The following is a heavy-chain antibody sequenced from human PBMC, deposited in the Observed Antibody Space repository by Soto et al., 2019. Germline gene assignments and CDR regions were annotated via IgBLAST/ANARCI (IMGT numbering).Heavy chain of an antibody. J-gene: IGHJ4*01. V-gene: IGHV3-33*01. CDR3: ARVYYGSFPEHPHNFDY. CDR2: IWYDGSNK. CDR1: GFTFSSYG. D-gene: IGHD3-10*01. Sequence: PGGSLRLSCAASGFTFSSYGMHWVRQAPGKGLEWVAVIWYDGSNKYYADSVKGRFTISRDNSKNTLYLQMNSLRAEDTAVYYCARVYYGSFPEHPHNFDYWGHGTLVTVSS.